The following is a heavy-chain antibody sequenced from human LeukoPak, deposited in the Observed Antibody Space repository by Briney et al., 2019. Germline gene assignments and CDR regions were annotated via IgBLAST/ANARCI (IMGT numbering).Heavy chain of an antibody. CDR1: GFTFSSYA. Sequence: PGGSLRLSCAASGFTFSSYAMSWVRQAPGKGLEWVSAISGSGGSTYYADSVKGRFTISGDSSKNTVYLQMNSLRAEDTAVYYCAKAGSGSYFQYWGQGTLVTVSS. J-gene: IGHJ4*02. D-gene: IGHD3-10*01. CDR2: ISGSGGST. V-gene: IGHV3-23*01. CDR3: AKAGSGSYFQY.